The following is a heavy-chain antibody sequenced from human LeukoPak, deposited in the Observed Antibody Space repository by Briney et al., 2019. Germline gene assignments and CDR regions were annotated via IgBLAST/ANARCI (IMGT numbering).Heavy chain of an antibody. CDR2: IYPGDSDT. Sequence: GESLQISCKGSGYRFTSYWIGWVRQMPGKGLEWMGIIYPGDSDTRYSPSFQGQVTISADKSISTAYLQWSSLKASDTAMYYCARRGRCRGGSCYSEGWFDPWGQGTLVTVSS. CDR3: ARRGRCRGGSCYSEGWFDP. J-gene: IGHJ5*02. D-gene: IGHD2-15*01. CDR1: GYRFTSYW. V-gene: IGHV5-51*01.